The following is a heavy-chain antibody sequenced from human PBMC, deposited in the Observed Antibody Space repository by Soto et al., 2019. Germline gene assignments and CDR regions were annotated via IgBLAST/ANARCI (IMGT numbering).Heavy chain of an antibody. CDR3: ARGSKGGLGRPLDY. CDR2: INHSGST. Sequence: PSETLSLTCAVYGGSFSGYYWSWIRQPPGKGLEWIGEINHSGSTNYNPSLKSRVTISVDTSKNQFSLKLSSVTAADTAVYYCARGSKGGLGRPLDYWGQGTLVTVSS. D-gene: IGHD2-15*01. CDR1: GGSFSGYY. J-gene: IGHJ4*02. V-gene: IGHV4-34*01.